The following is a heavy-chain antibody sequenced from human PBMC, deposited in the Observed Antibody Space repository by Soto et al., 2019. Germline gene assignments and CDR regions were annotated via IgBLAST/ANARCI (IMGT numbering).Heavy chain of an antibody. V-gene: IGHV3-43*01. CDR2: ISWDGDSI. J-gene: IGHJ4*02. Sequence: EVQLVESGGVVVQPGGSLRLSCAASGFTFDDYTMHWVRQVPGKGLEWVSLISWDGDSIYYADSVKGRFTISRDNSKNSLYLQMNSLRTEDTALYYCAKDTLTPRGYNYGYFDYWGQGTLVTVSS. CDR1: GFTFDDYT. CDR3: AKDTLTPRGYNYGYFDY. D-gene: IGHD5-18*01.